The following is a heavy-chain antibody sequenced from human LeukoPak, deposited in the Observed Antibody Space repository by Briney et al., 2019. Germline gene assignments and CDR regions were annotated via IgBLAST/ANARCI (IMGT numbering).Heavy chain of an antibody. CDR3: AKHIDFGVVIPYDY. D-gene: IGHD3-3*01. Sequence: PGGSLRLSCAASGFTFSSYAMSWVRQAPGKGLEWVSAISGSGGSTYYADSVKGRFTISRDNSKNTLYLQINSLRAEDTAVYYCAKHIDFGVVIPYDYWGQGTLVTVSS. CDR2: ISGSGGST. J-gene: IGHJ4*02. CDR1: GFTFSSYA. V-gene: IGHV3-23*01.